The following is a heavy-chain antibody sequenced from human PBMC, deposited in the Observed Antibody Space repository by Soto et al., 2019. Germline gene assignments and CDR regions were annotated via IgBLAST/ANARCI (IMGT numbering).Heavy chain of an antibody. Sequence: GGSLRLSCAAYGFTFSSYAMSWVRQAPGKGLEWVSTISGSGGSTYYADSLKGRFTISRDNSKNTLFLQMSSQRAEDTAVYYCAKEAVSGWYYFDYWGPGTLVTVSS. J-gene: IGHJ4*02. V-gene: IGHV3-23*01. CDR2: ISGSGGST. CDR1: GFTFSSYA. CDR3: AKEAVSGWYYFDY. D-gene: IGHD6-19*01.